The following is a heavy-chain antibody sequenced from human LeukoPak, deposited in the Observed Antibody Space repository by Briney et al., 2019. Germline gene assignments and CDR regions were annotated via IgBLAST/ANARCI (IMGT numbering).Heavy chain of an antibody. CDR3: AKDAENENYYDSSGYYLYYFDY. J-gene: IGHJ4*02. Sequence: GGSLRLSCAASGFTFSSYGMHWVRQAPGKGLEWVAVISYDGSNKYYADSVKGRFTISRDNSKNTLYLQMNSLRAEDTAVYYCAKDAENENYYDSSGYYLYYFDYWGQGTLVTVSS. CDR2: ISYDGSNK. V-gene: IGHV3-30*18. CDR1: GFTFSSYG. D-gene: IGHD3-22*01.